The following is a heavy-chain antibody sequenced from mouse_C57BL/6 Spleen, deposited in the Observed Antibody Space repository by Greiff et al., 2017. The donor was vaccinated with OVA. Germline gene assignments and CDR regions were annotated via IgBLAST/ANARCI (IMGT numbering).Heavy chain of an antibody. Sequence: VQLQQPGAELVKPGASVKLSCKASGYTFTSYWMHWVKQRPGQGLEWIGMIHPNSGSTNYNEKFKSKATLTVDKSSSTAYMQLSSLTSEDSAVYYCARRGVTAHFDVWGTGTTVTVSS. D-gene: IGHD2-2*01. CDR3: ARRGVTAHFDV. V-gene: IGHV1-64*01. CDR2: IHPNSGST. J-gene: IGHJ1*03. CDR1: GYTFTSYW.